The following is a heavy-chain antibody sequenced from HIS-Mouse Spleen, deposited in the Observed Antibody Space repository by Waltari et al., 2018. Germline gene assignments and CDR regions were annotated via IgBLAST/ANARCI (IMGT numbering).Heavy chain of an antibody. Sequence: QPQLQESGPGLVKPSETLSLTCPVSGGSISSSSYYSGWIRQPPGKGLEWIGSIYYSGSTYYNPSLKSRVTISVDTSKNQFSLKLSSVTAADTAVYYCAREIPYSSSWYDWYFDLWGRGTLVTVSS. V-gene: IGHV4-39*07. CDR2: IYYSGST. D-gene: IGHD6-13*01. CDR3: AREIPYSSSWYDWYFDL. J-gene: IGHJ2*01. CDR1: GGSISSSSYY.